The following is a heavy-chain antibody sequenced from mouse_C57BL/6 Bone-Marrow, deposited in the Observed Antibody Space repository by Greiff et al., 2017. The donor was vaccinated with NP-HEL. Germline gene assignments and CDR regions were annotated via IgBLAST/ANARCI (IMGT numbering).Heavy chain of an antibody. CDR2: INPSSGYT. Sequence: VQLQQSGAELAKPGASVKLSCKASGYTFTSYWMHWVKQRPGQGLEWIGYINPSSGYTKYNQKFKDKATLTADTSSSPAYMQLSSLTYEDSAVYDWARYRASTGTRARDYWGQGTSVTVSA. CDR1: GYTFTSYW. CDR3: ARYRASTGTRARDY. V-gene: IGHV1-7*01. J-gene: IGHJ4*01. D-gene: IGHD4-1*02.